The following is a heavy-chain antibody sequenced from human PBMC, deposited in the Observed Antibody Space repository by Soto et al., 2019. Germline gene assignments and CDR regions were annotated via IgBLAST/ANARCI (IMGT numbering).Heavy chain of an antibody. CDR2: ISGSDGRT. Sequence: VQLLESGGGLEQPGGSLRLSCAASGPSFRTYGMSWVRQAPGKGLEWVSSISGSDGRTYYPDSVKGRFTISRDNSKNTLYLQMNSLSAEDTAVYYCAKVGGGKNYRALDYWGQGTLVTVSS. CDR1: GPSFRTYG. CDR3: AKVGGGKNYRALDY. V-gene: IGHV3-23*01. J-gene: IGHJ4*02. D-gene: IGHD3-16*01.